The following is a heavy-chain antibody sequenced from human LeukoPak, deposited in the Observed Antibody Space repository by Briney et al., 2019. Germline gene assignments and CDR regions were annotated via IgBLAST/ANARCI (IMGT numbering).Heavy chain of an antibody. Sequence: GGSLRLSCAASGFTVSSNYMSWVRQAPGKGLEWVSVIYSGGSTYYADSVKGRFTISRDNSRNTLYLQMNSLRAEDTAVYYCARDVFAPGYFDYWGQGTLVTVSS. D-gene: IGHD2-21*01. CDR3: ARDVFAPGYFDY. J-gene: IGHJ4*02. CDR2: IYSGGST. V-gene: IGHV3-66*01. CDR1: GFTVSSNY.